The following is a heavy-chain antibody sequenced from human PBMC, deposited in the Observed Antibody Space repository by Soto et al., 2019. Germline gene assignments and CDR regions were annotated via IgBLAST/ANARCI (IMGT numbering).Heavy chain of an antibody. CDR2: ISHDGSNK. CDR1: GFTFSSYA. D-gene: IGHD2-2*03. J-gene: IGHJ4*02. Sequence: GGSLRLSCAASGFTFSSYAMHWVRQAPGKGLEWVAVISHDGSNKYYADSVKGRFTISRDNSKNTLYLQMNSLRAEDTAVYYCAREVGDYSSTSCPCFDYWGQGTLVTVSS. V-gene: IGHV3-30*04. CDR3: AREVGDYSSTSCPCFDY.